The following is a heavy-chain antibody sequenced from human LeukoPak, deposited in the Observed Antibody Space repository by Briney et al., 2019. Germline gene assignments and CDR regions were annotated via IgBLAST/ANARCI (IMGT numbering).Heavy chain of an antibody. Sequence: PSETLSLTCSVSGGSISSSSFYWGWIRQPPGKGLEWIGSISYTGSTYYNPSLKSRVTISVDTSKNQFSLKLSSVTAADTAVYYCARGRGSSSWLNSVYYYYYYMDVWGKGTTVTVSS. J-gene: IGHJ6*03. CDR2: ISYTGST. D-gene: IGHD6-13*01. CDR3: ARGRGSSSWLNSVYYYYYYMDV. CDR1: GGSISSSSFY. V-gene: IGHV4-39*07.